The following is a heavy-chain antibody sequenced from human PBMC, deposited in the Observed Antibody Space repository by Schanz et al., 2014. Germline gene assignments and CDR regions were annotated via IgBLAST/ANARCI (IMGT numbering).Heavy chain of an antibody. CDR2: ITAYNGDT. D-gene: IGHD5-18*01. CDR3: TRGGYSYALSAFDI. V-gene: IGHV1-18*01. J-gene: IGHJ3*02. CDR1: GGTFSSFG. Sequence: VQLEQSGAEVKKPGSSVKVSCKASGGTFSSFGINWVRQAPGQGLEWMGRITAYNGDTNYALKLQGRVTMTTDTSTGTAYMELRSLRSDDTALYYCTRGGYSYALSAFDIWGQGTMVTVSS.